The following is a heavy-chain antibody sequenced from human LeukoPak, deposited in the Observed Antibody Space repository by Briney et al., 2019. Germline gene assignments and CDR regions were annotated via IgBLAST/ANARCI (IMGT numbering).Heavy chain of an antibody. J-gene: IGHJ5*02. CDR3: ATTPPYYYDSSGYNWFDP. V-gene: IGHV1-24*01. CDR1: GYTLTEVS. CDR2: FDPEDGET. Sequence: ASVKVSCKXSGYTLTEVSMHWVRQAPRKGLEWMGGFDPEDGETIYAQKFQGRVTMTEDTSTDTAYMELSSLRSEDTAVYYCATTPPYYYDSSGYNWFDPWGQGTLVTVSS. D-gene: IGHD3-22*01.